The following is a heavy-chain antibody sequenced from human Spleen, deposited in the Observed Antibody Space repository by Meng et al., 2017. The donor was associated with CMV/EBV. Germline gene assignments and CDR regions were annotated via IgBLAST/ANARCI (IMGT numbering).Heavy chain of an antibody. CDR2: INHSGST. J-gene: IGHJ4*02. Sequence: QVLVPRWAGGLLKPSGTLSLTCAVYGGSFIGYYWSWIRQPPGKGLEWIGEINHSGSTNYNPSLKSRVTISVDTSKNQFSLKLSSVTAADTAVYYCARGRGGSTYGRFDYWGQGTLVTVSS. D-gene: IGHD1-26*01. CDR1: GGSFIGYY. CDR3: ARGRGGSTYGRFDY. V-gene: IGHV4-34*01.